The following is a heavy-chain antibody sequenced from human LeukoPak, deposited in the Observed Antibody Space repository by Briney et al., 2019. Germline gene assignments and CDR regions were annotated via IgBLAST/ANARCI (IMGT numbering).Heavy chain of an antibody. D-gene: IGHD6-13*01. V-gene: IGHV1-8*01. CDR1: GYTFTSYD. CDR2: MNPNSGNT. Sequence: ASVKVSCKXSGYTFTSYDINWVRQATGQGLEWMGWMNPNSGNTGYSQKFQGRVTMTRNTSISTAYMELSSLRSEDTAVDYCARDSSSWSSRTFDYWGQGTLVTVSS. J-gene: IGHJ4*02. CDR3: ARDSSSWSSRTFDY.